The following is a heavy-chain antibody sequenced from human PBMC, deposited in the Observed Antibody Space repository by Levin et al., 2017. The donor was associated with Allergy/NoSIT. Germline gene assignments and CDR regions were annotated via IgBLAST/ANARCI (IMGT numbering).Heavy chain of an antibody. D-gene: IGHD6-19*01. J-gene: IGHJ4*02. CDR2: IRSKAYGGTT. CDR1: GLSFGDSA. Sequence: PGGSLRLSCTVSGLSFGDSAMNWVRQAPGKGLEWVGFIRSKAYGGTTEYAASVKGRFTISRDDSKSTAYLQMNSVKTEDTAVYYCTRESNSGPAYWGQGTLVTVSS. CDR3: TRESNSGPAY. V-gene: IGHV3-49*04.